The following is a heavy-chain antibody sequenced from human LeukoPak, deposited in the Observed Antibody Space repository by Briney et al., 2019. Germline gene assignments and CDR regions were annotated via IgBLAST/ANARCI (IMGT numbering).Heavy chain of an antibody. CDR3: ATGGHVRVYDSSAYYGHY. Sequence: ASVKVSCKASGYTFTNYYIHWVRQAPGQGLEWVGMINPSGGRTSYAQRFQGRVTVTTDTSTSTVYMQLSSLASEDTAVYYCATGGHVRVYDSSAYYGHYWGQGTLVTVSS. J-gene: IGHJ4*02. CDR2: INPSGGRT. CDR1: GYTFTNYY. V-gene: IGHV1-46*01. D-gene: IGHD3-22*01.